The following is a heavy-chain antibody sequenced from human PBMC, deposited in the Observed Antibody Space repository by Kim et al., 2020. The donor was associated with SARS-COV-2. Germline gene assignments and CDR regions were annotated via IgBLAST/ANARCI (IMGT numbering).Heavy chain of an antibody. Sequence: ASVKVSCKASGYNFMNSGVGWVRQAPGQGLEWMGWISVSNGNAKYVQKFQGRVTMTTDTSTNTGYMELRSLRSDDTAVYYCARVFIGQKQLWFGDDYFYYIMDVWGQGTTVTVTS. D-gene: IGHD3-10*01. CDR3: ARVFIGQKQLWFGDDYFYYIMDV. V-gene: IGHV1-18*01. J-gene: IGHJ6*02. CDR2: ISVSNGNA. CDR1: GYNFMNSG.